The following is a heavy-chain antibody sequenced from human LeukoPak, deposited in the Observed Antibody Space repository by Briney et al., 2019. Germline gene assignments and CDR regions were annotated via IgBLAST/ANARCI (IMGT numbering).Heavy chain of an antibody. CDR2: ISSNSSTT. CDR1: GFTFSSYS. J-gene: IGHJ6*03. CDR3: ARDGLMDV. Sequence: GGSLRLSCVASGFTFSSYSMNWVRQAPGKGLEWISYISSNSSTTFYAASVKGRFTTSRDNAKNSLHVQMNSLGAEDTAIYYCARDGLMDVWGTGTTVTVSS. V-gene: IGHV3-48*04.